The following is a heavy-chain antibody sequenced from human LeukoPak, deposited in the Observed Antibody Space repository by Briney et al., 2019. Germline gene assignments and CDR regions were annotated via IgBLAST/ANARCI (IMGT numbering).Heavy chain of an antibody. CDR2: INSRGST. CDR1: GGSISSSDYF. J-gene: IGHJ5*02. D-gene: IGHD6-25*01. CDR3: ARYRLGWFDP. Sequence: SQTLSLTCTASGGSISSSDYFWSWIRQPAGKGLEWIGRINSRGSTNYNPSLKSRVTLSVDTSKNQFSLKLTSVTVADTAVYYCARYRLGWFDPWGQGTLVTVSS. V-gene: IGHV4-61*02.